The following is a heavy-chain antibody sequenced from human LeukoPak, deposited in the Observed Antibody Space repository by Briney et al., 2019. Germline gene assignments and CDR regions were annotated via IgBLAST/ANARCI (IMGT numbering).Heavy chain of an antibody. CDR3: TVDNDIVTGYYRGAFGI. CDR2: IKSKSEGGTP. V-gene: IGHV3-15*01. CDR1: GFRFSNAW. Sequence: PGGSLRLSCAASGFRFSNAWMSWVRQAPGKGLEWVGRIKSKSEGGTPDYAAPVEGRFTISRDDSKNTLYLHMNSLKTEDTAVYFCTVDNDIVTGYYRGAFGIWGQGTKVTVSS. D-gene: IGHD3-9*01. J-gene: IGHJ3*02.